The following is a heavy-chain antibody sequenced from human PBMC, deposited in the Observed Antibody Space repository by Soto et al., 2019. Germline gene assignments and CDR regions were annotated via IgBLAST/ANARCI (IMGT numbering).Heavy chain of an antibody. CDR2: IIPIFGTA. V-gene: IGHV1-69*13. Sequence: SVKVSCKASGGTFSSYAISWVRQAPGQGLEWMGGIIPIFGTANYAQKFQGRVTITADESTSTAYMELSSLRSEDTAVYYCAREDYYDSSGYPPAEYFQHWGQGTLVTVSS. CDR3: AREDYYDSSGYPPAEYFQH. CDR1: GGTFSSYA. D-gene: IGHD3-22*01. J-gene: IGHJ1*01.